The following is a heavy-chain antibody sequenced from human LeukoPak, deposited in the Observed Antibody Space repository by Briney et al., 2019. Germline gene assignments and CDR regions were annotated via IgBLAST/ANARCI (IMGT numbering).Heavy chain of an antibody. CDR3: ARRIQLWSYWHFDL. Sequence: SETLSLTCSVSGGSITGYSWGWIRQPPGKGLECIGYEFDSGTTNHNPSLKSRVTTSVDTSKNQFSLRLTSVTAADTAVYYCARRIQLWSYWHFDLWGRGTLVTVSS. CDR1: GGSITGYS. CDR2: EFDSGTT. J-gene: IGHJ2*01. V-gene: IGHV4-59*08. D-gene: IGHD5-18*01.